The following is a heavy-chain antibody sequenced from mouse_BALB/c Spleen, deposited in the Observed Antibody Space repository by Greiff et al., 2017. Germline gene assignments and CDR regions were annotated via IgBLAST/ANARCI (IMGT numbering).Heavy chain of an antibody. V-gene: IGHV2-2*02. CDR2: IWSGGST. D-gene: IGHD1-1*01. CDR3: ARKCGSRGHYYAMDY. J-gene: IGHJ4*01. Sequence: QVQLKESGPGLVQPSQSLSITCTVSGFSLTSYGVHWVRQSPGKGLEWLGVIWSGGSTDYNAAFISRLSISKDNSKSQVFFKMNSLQANDTAIYYCARKCGSRGHYYAMDYWGQGTSVTVSS. CDR1: GFSLTSYG.